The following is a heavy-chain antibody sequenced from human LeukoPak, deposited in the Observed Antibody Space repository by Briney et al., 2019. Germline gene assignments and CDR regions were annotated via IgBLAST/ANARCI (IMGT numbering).Heavy chain of an antibody. Sequence: FSSYXXXXXXXXXXQGLXXXXXXIPILGIANYAQKFQGRVTITADKSTSTAYMELSSLRSEDTAVYYCASIRKQQLAQYDAFDIWGQGTMVTVSS. CDR3: ASIRKQQLAQYDAFDI. J-gene: IGHJ3*02. D-gene: IGHD6-13*01. V-gene: IGHV1-69*04. CDR1: FSSYX. CDR2: XIPILGIA.